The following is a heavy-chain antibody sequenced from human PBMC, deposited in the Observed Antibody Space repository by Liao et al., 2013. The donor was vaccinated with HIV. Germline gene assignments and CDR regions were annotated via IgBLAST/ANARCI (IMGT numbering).Heavy chain of an antibody. J-gene: IGHJ4*02. CDR3: ARGRILWYYYDSSGNPPFDY. CDR1: GAYISSGSYY. CDR2: INHSGST. Sequence: QVQLQESGPGLVKPSQTLSLTCTVSGAYISSGSYYWSWIRQPPGKGLEWIGEINHSGSTNYNPSLKSRVTISVDTSKNQFSLRLSSVTAADTAVYYCARGRILWYYYDSSGNPPFDYWGQGTLVTVSS. V-gene: IGHV4-39*07. D-gene: IGHD3-22*01.